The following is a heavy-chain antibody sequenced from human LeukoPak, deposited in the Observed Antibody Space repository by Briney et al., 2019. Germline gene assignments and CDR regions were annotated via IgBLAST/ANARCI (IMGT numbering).Heavy chain of an antibody. CDR2: INPSGGST. CDR3: VRSTFTGVTTDY. CDR1: GYTFTSYY. V-gene: IGHV1-46*01. Sequence: ASVKVSCKASGYTFTSYYMHWVRQAPGQGLEWMGIINPSGGSTSYAQKFQGRVTMTRDTSTSTVYMELSSLRSEDTAVYYCVRSTFTGVTTDYWGQGTLVTVSS. J-gene: IGHJ4*02. D-gene: IGHD2/OR15-2a*01.